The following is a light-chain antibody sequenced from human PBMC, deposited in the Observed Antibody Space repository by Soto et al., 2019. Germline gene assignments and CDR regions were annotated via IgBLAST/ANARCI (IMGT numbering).Light chain of an antibody. CDR3: AAWGASLNGWV. CDR2: SND. J-gene: IGLJ3*02. V-gene: IGLV1-44*01. CDR1: SSNIGRNT. Sequence: QSVLTQPPSASGSPGQRVTVSCSGSSSNIGRNTVNWYQQLPGTAPKLLIYSNDQRPSGVPDRFSGSKSCPSASLAISGGQSEDEADYYCAAWGASLNGWVFGGGTTLTVL.